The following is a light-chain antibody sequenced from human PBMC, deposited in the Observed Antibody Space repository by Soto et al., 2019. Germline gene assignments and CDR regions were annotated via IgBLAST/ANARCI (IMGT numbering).Light chain of an antibody. J-gene: IGKJ1*01. CDR1: QSVSSSY. CDR3: QQYNIWNQT. V-gene: IGKV3-20*01. Sequence: EIGLTQSPGTLSLPPGERATLSCRASQSVSSSYLAWYQQKPGQDHRLLIYGASSRATGIPARFSGSGSGTEFTLTISSLKSEELAVYVCQQYNIWNQTVGQVTRVEIK. CDR2: GAS.